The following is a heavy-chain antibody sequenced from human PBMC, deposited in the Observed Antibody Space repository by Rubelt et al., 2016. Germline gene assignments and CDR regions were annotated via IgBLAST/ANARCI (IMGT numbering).Heavy chain of an antibody. D-gene: IGHD5-12*01. Sequence: QLQLQESGPGLVKPSETLSLTCTVSGGSISSSSYYWGWIRQPPGKGLEWIGSIYYSGSTYYNPSLKSRVTISVDTSKNQFSLKLSSVTAADTAVYYCAGVATKISYYGMDVWGQGTTVTVSS. CDR1: GGSISSSSYY. CDR2: IYYSGST. J-gene: IGHJ6*02. CDR3: AGVATKISYYGMDV. V-gene: IGHV4-39*01.